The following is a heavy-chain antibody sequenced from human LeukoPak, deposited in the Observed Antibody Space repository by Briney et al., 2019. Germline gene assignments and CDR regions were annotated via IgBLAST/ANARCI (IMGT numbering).Heavy chain of an antibody. CDR2: ISGSGGST. CDR1: GFTFSSYA. CDR3: AKDLDYYGSGSYLDY. Sequence: GGSLRLSCAASGFTFSSYAMSWVRQAPGKGLEWVSAISGSGGSTYYADSVKGRFTISRDNSKNTLYLQMNSLRAEDTAVYYCAKDLDYYGSGSYLDYWGQGTLVTVSS. J-gene: IGHJ4*02. V-gene: IGHV3-23*01. D-gene: IGHD3-10*01.